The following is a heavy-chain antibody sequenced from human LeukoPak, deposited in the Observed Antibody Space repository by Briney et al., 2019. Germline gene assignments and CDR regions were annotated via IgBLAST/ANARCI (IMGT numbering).Heavy chain of an antibody. CDR2: IYYSGST. Sequence: SETLSLTCTVSGGSISSSSYYWGWIRQPPGKGLEWIGSIYYSGSTYYNPSLKSRVTISVDTSKNQFSLKLSSVTAADTAVYYCASYDKYYYDSSGPLPLPPAYYYYGMDVWGQGTTVTVSS. D-gene: IGHD3-22*01. J-gene: IGHJ6*02. CDR1: GGSISSSSYY. CDR3: ASYDKYYYDSSGPLPLPPAYYYYGMDV. V-gene: IGHV4-39*07.